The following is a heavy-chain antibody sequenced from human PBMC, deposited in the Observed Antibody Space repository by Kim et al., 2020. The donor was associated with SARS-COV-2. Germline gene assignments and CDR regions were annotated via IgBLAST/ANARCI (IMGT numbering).Heavy chain of an antibody. CDR2: ISAGGHSI. D-gene: IGHD1-26*01. V-gene: IGHV3-23*01. Sequence: GGSLRLSCAASGFMFSSHAMTWVRQAPGKGLERVAIISAGGHSIYYADSVKGRFTVSRDNSKKTMYLQMNSLRAEDTALYFCAKDQSGDYYYYSGMDVWGPGTTVTVSS. CDR1: GFMFSSHA. J-gene: IGHJ6*02. CDR3: AKDQSGDYYYYSGMDV.